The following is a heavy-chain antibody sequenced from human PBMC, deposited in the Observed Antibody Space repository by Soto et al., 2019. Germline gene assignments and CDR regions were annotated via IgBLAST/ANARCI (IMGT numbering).Heavy chain of an antibody. Sequence: PSETLSLTCSFSGDSVTSHYLTWIRQSPEKGLEWIGYMHYTGFSHYNPSLKSRLTISVDRSKNQFTLQLTSVTAEDTAVYYCARGRWPDILTGYYYMDVWGKGTTVTVSS. CDR2: MHYTGFS. D-gene: IGHD3-9*01. CDR3: ARGRWPDILTGYYYMDV. V-gene: IGHV4-59*02. CDR1: GDSVTSHY. J-gene: IGHJ6*03.